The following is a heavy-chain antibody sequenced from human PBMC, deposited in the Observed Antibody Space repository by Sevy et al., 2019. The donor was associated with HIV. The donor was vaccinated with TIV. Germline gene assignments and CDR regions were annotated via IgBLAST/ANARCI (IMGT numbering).Heavy chain of an antibody. CDR2: ISGSGGST. CDR1: GFTFSSYA. CDR3: AKDPRGCSSTSCHLQWLALDY. D-gene: IGHD2-2*01. Sequence: GGSLRLSCAASGFTFSSYAMSWVRQAPGKGLEWVSAISGSGGSTYYADSVKGRFTISRDNSNNTLYLQMNSLRAEDTAVYYCAKDPRGCSSTSCHLQWLALDYWGQGTLVTVSS. J-gene: IGHJ4*02. V-gene: IGHV3-23*01.